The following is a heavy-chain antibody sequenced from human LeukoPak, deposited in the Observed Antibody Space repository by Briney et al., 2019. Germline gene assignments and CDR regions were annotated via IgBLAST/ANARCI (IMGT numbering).Heavy chain of an antibody. Sequence: SVKVSCKASGGTFSSYAISWVRQAPGQGLEWMGRIIPILGIANYAQKFQGRVTITADESTSTAYMELSSLRSEDTAVYYCARVKRGGGYCSGGSCYSGPFDYWGLGTLVTVSS. J-gene: IGHJ4*02. CDR1: GGTFSSYA. V-gene: IGHV1-69*04. CDR3: ARVKRGGGYCSGGSCYSGPFDY. CDR2: IIPILGIA. D-gene: IGHD2-15*01.